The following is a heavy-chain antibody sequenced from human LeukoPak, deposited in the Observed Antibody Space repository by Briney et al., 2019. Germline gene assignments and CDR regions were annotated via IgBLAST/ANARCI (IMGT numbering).Heavy chain of an antibody. J-gene: IGHJ4*02. Sequence: AGGSLRLSCAASGLTFSNYWMTWVRQAPGKGLEWVANIKQDGGEKYYVDSVKGRFTISRDNAKNSQYLQMNSLRAEDTAVYYCARVYRSSSGYCSDCWGEGTLVTVSS. D-gene: IGHD6-6*01. V-gene: IGHV3-7*01. CDR1: GLTFSNYW. CDR2: IKQDGGEK. CDR3: ARVYRSSSGYCSDC.